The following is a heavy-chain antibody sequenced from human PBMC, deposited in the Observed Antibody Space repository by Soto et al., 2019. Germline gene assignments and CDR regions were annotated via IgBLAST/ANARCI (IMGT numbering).Heavy chain of an antibody. Sequence: EVQLVESGGGLVQPGGSLRLSCAASGFTFSSYAMHWVRQAPGKGLEYVSVITSNGGNTDYASSVKGRFTISRDNSKNTLYLQMGSLRAEDMAVYYCARRIQFGYGMDVWSQGTTVTVSS. CDR1: GFTFSSYA. J-gene: IGHJ6*02. CDR2: ITSNGGNT. V-gene: IGHV3-64*01. CDR3: ARRIQFGYGMDV. D-gene: IGHD3-16*01.